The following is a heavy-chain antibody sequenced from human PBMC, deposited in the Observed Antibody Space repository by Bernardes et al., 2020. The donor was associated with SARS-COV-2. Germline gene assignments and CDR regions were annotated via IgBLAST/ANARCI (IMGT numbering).Heavy chain of an antibody. CDR1: GGSISSYY. J-gene: IGHJ6*03. Sequence: SETLSLTCTVSGGSISSYYWSWIRQPPGKGLEWIGYIYYSGSTNYNPSLKSRVTISVDTSKNQFSLKLSSVTAADTAVYYCARVFIGYCSSTSCNPIDPDYYYYMDVWGKGTTVTVSS. CDR3: ARVFIGYCSSTSCNPIDPDYYYYMDV. CDR2: IYYSGST. D-gene: IGHD2-2*01. V-gene: IGHV4-59*01.